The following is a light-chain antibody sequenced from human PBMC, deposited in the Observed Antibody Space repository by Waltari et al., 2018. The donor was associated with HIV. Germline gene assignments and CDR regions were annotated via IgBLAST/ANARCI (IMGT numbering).Light chain of an antibody. CDR3: CSYARTSSHVV. CDR2: EVN. J-gene: IGLJ2*01. CDR1: SSDVGSYNL. V-gene: IGLV2-23*02. Sequence: QSALTQPASVSGSPGQSITIPCTGTSSDVGSYNLFSWYQQHPGKAPKLMIYEVNKRPSGVSNRFSGSKSGSTASLTISGLQAEDEADYYCCSYARTSSHVVFGGGAKLTVL.